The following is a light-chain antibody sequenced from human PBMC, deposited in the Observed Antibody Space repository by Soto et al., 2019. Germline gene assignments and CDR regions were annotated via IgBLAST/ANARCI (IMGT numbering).Light chain of an antibody. CDR2: DAS. CDR3: QSWSSWPPVLT. CDR1: QSIGSSY. V-gene: IGKV3-11*01. J-gene: IGKJ4*01. Sequence: EIVLTQSPGTLSLSPGERATLSCWTSQSIGSSYLAWYQQKPGQAPRLLIYDASNRAAGIPARFSGSGSGTDFTLTISSLDPEDFAVYYCQSWSSWPPVLTFGGGTKVEIK.